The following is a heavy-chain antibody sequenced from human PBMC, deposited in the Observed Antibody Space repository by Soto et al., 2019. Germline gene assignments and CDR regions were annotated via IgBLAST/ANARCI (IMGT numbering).Heavy chain of an antibody. Sequence: QVQLVQSGAEVKKPGSSVKVSCKASGGTFSSYAISWVRQAPGQGLEWMGGIIPIFGTANYAQKFQGRVTITADESTSTAYMELSSLRSEDTDVYYCARDDYYGSGSYYNYYYYGMDVWGQGTTVTVSS. J-gene: IGHJ6*02. V-gene: IGHV1-69*01. CDR2: IIPIFGTA. CDR3: ARDDYYGSGSYYNYYYYGMDV. D-gene: IGHD3-10*01. CDR1: GGTFSSYA.